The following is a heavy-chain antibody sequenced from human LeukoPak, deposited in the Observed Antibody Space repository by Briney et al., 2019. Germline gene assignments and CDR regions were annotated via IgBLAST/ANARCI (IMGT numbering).Heavy chain of an antibody. J-gene: IGHJ4*02. CDR1: GFTVSSIY. V-gene: IGHV3-53*01. D-gene: IGHD3-10*01. CDR3: ARTLMEQVVRGGFDY. Sequence: AGSLRRSCAASGFTVSSIYMSWVRQAPGQGLKWVSVTYSGGSTYYADSVKGRFTISRDNYKNTLYLQMNSLRAEDTAVYYCARTLMEQVVRGGFDYWGQGTQVTVSS. CDR2: TYSGGST.